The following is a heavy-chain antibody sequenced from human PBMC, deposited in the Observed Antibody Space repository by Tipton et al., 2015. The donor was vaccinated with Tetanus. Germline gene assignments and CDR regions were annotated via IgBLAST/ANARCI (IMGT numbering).Heavy chain of an antibody. D-gene: IGHD5/OR15-5a*01. CDR2: LTYSGGT. CDR1: GGSMSSGGHY. V-gene: IGHV4-39*02. CDR3: ARLREVVSRSGWAFDH. Sequence: TLSLTCIVSGGSMSSGGHYGAWVRQSPGQGLEWIGSLTYSGGTHYDPSLKSRFTMAVDTSRKDFSVRLRSVTAADTAVYFCARLREVVSRSGWAFDHWGQGILVTVSS. J-gene: IGHJ5*02.